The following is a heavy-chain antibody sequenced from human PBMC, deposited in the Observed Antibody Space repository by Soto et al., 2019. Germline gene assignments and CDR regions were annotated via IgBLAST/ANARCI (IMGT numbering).Heavy chain of an antibody. J-gene: IGHJ6*02. D-gene: IGHD3-10*01. CDR1: GYTFTSYG. V-gene: IGHV1-18*01. CDR2: ISAYNGNT. CDR3: ARDAKAFTMVREYGMDV. Sequence: QVQLVQSGAEEKKPGASVKVSCKASGYTFTSYGISWVRQAPGLGLEWMGWISAYNGNTNYAQKLQGRVTMTTDTSTSTAYMELRSLRSDDTAVYDFARDAKAFTMVREYGMDVWGHGTTVTVSS.